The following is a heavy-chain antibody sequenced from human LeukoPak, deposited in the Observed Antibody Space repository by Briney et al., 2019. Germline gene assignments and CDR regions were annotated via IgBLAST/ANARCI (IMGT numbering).Heavy chain of an antibody. V-gene: IGHV4-34*01. CDR2: INHSGST. Sequence: PSETLSLTCAVYGGSFSGYYWSWIRQPPGKGLEWIGEINHSGSTNYNPSLKSRVTISVDTSKNQFSLKLSSVTAADTAVYYCGRPRRGGYSYVFNWFDPWGQGTLVTVSS. J-gene: IGHJ5*02. D-gene: IGHD5-18*01. CDR1: GGSFSGYY. CDR3: GRPRRGGYSYVFNWFDP.